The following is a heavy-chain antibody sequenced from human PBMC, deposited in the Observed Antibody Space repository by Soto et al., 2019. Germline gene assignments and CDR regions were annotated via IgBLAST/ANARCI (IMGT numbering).Heavy chain of an antibody. CDR2: ISWDGGST. D-gene: IGHD6-13*01. CDR3: AKDSGRSIAAAGNAYYYYYGMDV. Sequence: GGSLRLSCAASGFTFDDYTMHWVRQAPGKGLEWVSLISWDGGSTYYADSVKGRFTISRDNSKNSLYLQMNSLRTEDTALYYCAKDSGRSIAAAGNAYYYYYGMDVWGQGTTVTVSS. J-gene: IGHJ6*02. CDR1: GFTFDDYT. V-gene: IGHV3-43*01.